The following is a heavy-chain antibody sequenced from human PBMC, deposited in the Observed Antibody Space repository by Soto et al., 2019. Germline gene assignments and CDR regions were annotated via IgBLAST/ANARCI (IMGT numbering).Heavy chain of an antibody. J-gene: IGHJ5*02. CDR1: GGTFSSYA. Sequence: SVKVSCKASGGTFSSYAISWVRQAPGQGLEWMGGIIPIFGTANYAQKFQGRVTITADESTSTAYMELSSLRSEDTAVYYCALGIAAAGTPSWFDPWGQGTLVTVLL. CDR3: ALGIAAAGTPSWFDP. CDR2: IIPIFGTA. D-gene: IGHD6-13*01. V-gene: IGHV1-69*13.